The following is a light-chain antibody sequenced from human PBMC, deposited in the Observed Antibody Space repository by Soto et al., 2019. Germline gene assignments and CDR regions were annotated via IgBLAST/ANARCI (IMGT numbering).Light chain of an antibody. CDR2: GAS. J-gene: IGKJ1*01. Sequence: IVLTQSPGTLSLSPGERATLSCRASQSVSSSYLAWYQQKPGQAPRLLIYGASSRATGIPDRFSGSGSGTDFTLTISRLEPEDFAVYYCQQYGSSWTFGQGTKVESK. CDR1: QSVSSSY. V-gene: IGKV3-20*01. CDR3: QQYGSSWT.